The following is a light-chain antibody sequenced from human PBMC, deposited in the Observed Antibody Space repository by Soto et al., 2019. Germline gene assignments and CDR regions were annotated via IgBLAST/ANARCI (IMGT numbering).Light chain of an antibody. J-gene: IGLJ1*01. CDR2: GNS. V-gene: IGLV1-40*01. CDR1: SSNIGAGYD. Sequence: QSVLTQPPSVSGAPGQSVTISCTGSSSNIGAGYDVHWYQQLPGTAPKLLIYGNSNRPSGVPDRFSGSKSGTSASLAITGLQAEDEANYNCQSYDSSDVFGTGTKLTVL. CDR3: QSYDSSDV.